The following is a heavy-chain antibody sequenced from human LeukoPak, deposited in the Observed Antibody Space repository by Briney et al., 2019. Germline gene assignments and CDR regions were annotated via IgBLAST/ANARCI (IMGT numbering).Heavy chain of an antibody. CDR3: ARATSGYYFDF. CDR2: IYPGDSIT. D-gene: IGHD2-2*01. J-gene: IGHJ4*02. Sequence: GESLKISCKGSGYSFSNYWIGWVRQMPGKGLEWMGIIYPGDSITRYSPSFQGQVTISADKSISTTYLQWSTLKASDTAMYYCARATSGYYFDFWGQGTLVTLAS. CDR1: GYSFSNYW. V-gene: IGHV5-51*01.